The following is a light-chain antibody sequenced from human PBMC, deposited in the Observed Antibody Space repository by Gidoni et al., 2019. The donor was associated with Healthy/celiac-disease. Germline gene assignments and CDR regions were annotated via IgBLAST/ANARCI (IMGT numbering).Light chain of an antibody. J-gene: IGKJ2*04. V-gene: IGKV4-1*01. Sequence: DIVMTQSPDSLAVSLGERATINCKSSQSVLYSSNNKNYLDWYQQKPGQPPKLLIYWASTRESGVPDRFSGSGSGTDFTLTISRLQAEDVAVYYCKQYYSTPRSFGQGTKLEIK. CDR1: QSVLYSSNNKNY. CDR3: KQYYSTPRS. CDR2: WAS.